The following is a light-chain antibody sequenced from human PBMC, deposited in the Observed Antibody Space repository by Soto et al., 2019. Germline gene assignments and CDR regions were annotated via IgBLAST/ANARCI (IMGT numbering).Light chain of an antibody. CDR1: QSFRGL. CDR2: DAY. CDR3: QQRHMWPIT. Sequence: EVVLTQSPVTLSLSPGERATLSCRASQSFRGLLSWYQQKPGQAPRLLIYDAYNRATGIPPRFSGSGSGTDFTCTISSLEPEDFAVYYCQQRHMWPITFGQGKRLEIK. V-gene: IGKV3-11*01. J-gene: IGKJ5*01.